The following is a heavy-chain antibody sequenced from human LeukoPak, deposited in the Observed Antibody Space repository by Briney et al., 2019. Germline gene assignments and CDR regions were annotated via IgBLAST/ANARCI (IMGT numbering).Heavy chain of an antibody. Sequence: SETLSLTCTVSGGSISSSSYYWGWIRQPPGKGLEWIGSIYYSGSTYYNPSLKSRVTISVDTSKNQFSLKLSSVTAADTAVYYCARHGIRGYFDWFPNILHAFDIWGQGTMVTVSS. CDR1: GGSISSSSYY. V-gene: IGHV4-39*01. CDR2: IYYSGST. J-gene: IGHJ3*02. CDR3: ARHGIRGYFDWFPNILHAFDI. D-gene: IGHD3-9*01.